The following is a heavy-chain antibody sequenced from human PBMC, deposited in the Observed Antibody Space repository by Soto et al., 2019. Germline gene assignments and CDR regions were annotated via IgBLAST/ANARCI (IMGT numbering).Heavy chain of an antibody. CDR3: TTDLQNRWYNWNFY. J-gene: IGHJ4*02. CDR1: GFTFSDAW. V-gene: IGHV3-15*07. CDR2: IKTKTDSATT. Sequence: EVQLAVSGGGFVKPGGSLRLSCAVSGFTFSDAWLNWVRQAPGKGLEWVGRIKTKTDSATTDYAAPVKGRFTISRDDSKNTLFLQMNSLQTEDTAVYYCTTDLQNRWYNWNFYWGQGTLVTVSS. D-gene: IGHD1-7*01.